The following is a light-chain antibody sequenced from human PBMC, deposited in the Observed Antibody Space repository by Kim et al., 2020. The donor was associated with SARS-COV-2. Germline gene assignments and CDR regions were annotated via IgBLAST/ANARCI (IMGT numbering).Light chain of an antibody. CDR3: QVWDTSSEQMV. V-gene: IGLV3-21*02. CDR1: NIGGRS. CDR2: HDT. Sequence: ARGQTARITCGGNNIGGRSVHWYQQRPGQAPMLLLYHDTVRPSGIPERFSGSNSGNTATLTISRVEAGDEADYYCQVWDTSSEQMVFGGGTQLTVL. J-gene: IGLJ2*01.